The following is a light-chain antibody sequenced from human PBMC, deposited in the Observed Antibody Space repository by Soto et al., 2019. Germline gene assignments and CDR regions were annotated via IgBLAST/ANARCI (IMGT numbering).Light chain of an antibody. CDR2: GAS. V-gene: IGKV3-20*01. J-gene: IGKJ5*01. CDR1: QSVGSD. Sequence: IVMTQSPATLSVSPGERATLSCRASQSVGSDLAWYQQKPGQAPRLLVYGASSRATGIPDRFSGSVSGTDFTLAISRLEPEDFAVYYCQHYGGAPLTFGQGTRLEIK. CDR3: QHYGGAPLT.